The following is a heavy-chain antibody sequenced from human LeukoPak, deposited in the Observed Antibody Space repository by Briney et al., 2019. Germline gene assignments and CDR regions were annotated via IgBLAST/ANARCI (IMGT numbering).Heavy chain of an antibody. Sequence: PGGSLRLSCAASGFSFSSYAMSWVRQAPGKGLEWVSSISSSSSYIYYADSVKGRFTISRDNAKNSLYLQMNSLRAEDTAVYYCATGSQIREADYWGQGTLVTVSS. J-gene: IGHJ4*02. D-gene: IGHD3-10*01. CDR1: GFSFSSYA. CDR2: ISSSSSYI. CDR3: ATGSQIREADY. V-gene: IGHV3-21*04.